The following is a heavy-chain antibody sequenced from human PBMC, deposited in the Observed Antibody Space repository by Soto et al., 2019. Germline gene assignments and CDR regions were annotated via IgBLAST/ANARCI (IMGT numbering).Heavy chain of an antibody. CDR3: ASRSSGWYFDY. CDR2: ISGSGGST. J-gene: IGHJ4*02. CDR1: GFTFSSYA. V-gene: IGHV3-23*01. Sequence: EVQLLESGGGLVQPGGSLRLSCAASGFTFSSYAMSWVRQAPGKGLEWVSIISGSGGSTYYADSVKGRFTISRDNSKNALYLQMNSLRAEDTAVYYCASRSSGWYFDYWGQGTLVTVAS. D-gene: IGHD6-19*01.